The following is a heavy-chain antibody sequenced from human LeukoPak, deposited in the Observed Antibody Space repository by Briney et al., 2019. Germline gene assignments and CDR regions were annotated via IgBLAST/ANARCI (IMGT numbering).Heavy chain of an antibody. V-gene: IGHV7-4-1*02. Sequence: ASVKVSCKASGYTFTSYGISWVRQAPGQGLEWMGWINTNTGNPTYAQGFTGRFVFSLDTSVSTAYLQISSLKAEDTAVYYCAREESSSWYWESVWFDPWGQGTLVTVSS. CDR2: INTNTGNP. D-gene: IGHD6-13*01. J-gene: IGHJ5*02. CDR1: GYTFTSYG. CDR3: AREESSSWYWESVWFDP.